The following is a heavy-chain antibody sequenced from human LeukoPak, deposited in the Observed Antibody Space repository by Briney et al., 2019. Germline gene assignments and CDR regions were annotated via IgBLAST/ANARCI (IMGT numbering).Heavy chain of an antibody. V-gene: IGHV3-23*01. D-gene: IGHD2-2*02. CDR2: ISGSGGST. Sequence: GGSLRLSCAASGFTFSSYAMSWVRQAPGKGLEWVSAISGSGGSTYYADSVKGRFTISRDNPKNTLYLQMNSLRAEDTAVYYCAKSLGYCSSTSCYNFVYFDYWGQGTLVTVSS. CDR3: AKSLGYCSSTSCYNFVYFDY. J-gene: IGHJ4*02. CDR1: GFTFSSYA.